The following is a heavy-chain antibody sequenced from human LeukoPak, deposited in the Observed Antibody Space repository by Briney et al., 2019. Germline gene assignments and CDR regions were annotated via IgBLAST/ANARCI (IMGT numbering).Heavy chain of an antibody. Sequence: TSETLSLTCTVSGGSISSYFWSWIRQPPGKGLEWIGNIYSTWGTSYKPSLNNRVTISVDTSKKQFSLRVSSVTAADTAVYYCARDGGGTSRPFDYWGQGTPVTVSS. CDR2: IYSTWGT. CDR3: ARDGGGTSRPFDY. J-gene: IGHJ4*02. D-gene: IGHD2-2*01. V-gene: IGHV4-59*01. CDR1: GGSISSYF.